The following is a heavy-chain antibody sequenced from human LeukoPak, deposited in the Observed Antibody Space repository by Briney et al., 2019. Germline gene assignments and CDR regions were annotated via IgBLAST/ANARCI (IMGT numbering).Heavy chain of an antibody. Sequence: ASVKVSCKASGFTFTDYYMHWARQAPGQGLEWMGWINPHSGGTNYAQKFRGRVTMTRDTSISTSYMELSRLRSDDTAVYYCARDSRSLDWFCDSWGQGTLVTVSS. CDR3: ARDSRSLDWFCDS. D-gene: IGHD3-3*01. CDR1: GFTFTDYY. J-gene: IGHJ4*02. CDR2: INPHSGGT. V-gene: IGHV1-2*02.